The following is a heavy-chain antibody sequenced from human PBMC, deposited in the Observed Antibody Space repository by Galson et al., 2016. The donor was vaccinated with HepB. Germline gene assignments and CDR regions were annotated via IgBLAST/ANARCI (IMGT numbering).Heavy chain of an antibody. Sequence: ETLSLTCAVYGGSFSAYYWSWIRQSPGKGLECLGEINHSGDTNYNPSLKSRVTISLDTSRNQFSLKLSSVTAAASAVYYCARGLQARSKGGWGAWVYHFDNGGQGTPVTGAS. CDR3: ARGLQARSKGGWGAWVYHFDN. J-gene: IGHJ4*02. CDR1: GGSFSAYY. CDR2: INHSGDT. V-gene: IGHV4-34*01. D-gene: IGHD6-13*01.